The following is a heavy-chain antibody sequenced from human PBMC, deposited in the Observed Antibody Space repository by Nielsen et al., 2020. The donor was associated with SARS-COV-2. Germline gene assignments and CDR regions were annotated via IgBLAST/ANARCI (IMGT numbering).Heavy chain of an antibody. CDR3: ARGGYCSSSNCYNAFDV. V-gene: IGHV3-53*04. CDR2: MYSAGTT. CDR1: GFIVSNNY. J-gene: IGHJ3*01. Sequence: GESLKISCAASGFIVSNNYMSWVRQAPGKGLEWVSVMYSAGTTYYADSVKGRFTISRHSSENSLYLQMNSLRADDTALYYCARGGYCSSSNCYNAFDVWGEGTMVLVSS. D-gene: IGHD2-2*03.